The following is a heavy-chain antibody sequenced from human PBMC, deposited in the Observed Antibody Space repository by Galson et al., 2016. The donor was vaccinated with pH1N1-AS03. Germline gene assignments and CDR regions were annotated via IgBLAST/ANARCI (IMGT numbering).Heavy chain of an antibody. D-gene: IGHD3-16*01. V-gene: IGHV3-53*01. Sequence: GSLRLSCAASGFTFSSYAIHWVRQAPGKGLEWVSVIYGGGDTFYADSVKGRFTISRDNSKNTVYLQMNSLRVEDTAVYYCAREPWGSTQGEYWGQGTLVTVSS. CDR2: IYGGGDT. J-gene: IGHJ4*02. CDR1: GFTFSSYA. CDR3: AREPWGSTQGEY.